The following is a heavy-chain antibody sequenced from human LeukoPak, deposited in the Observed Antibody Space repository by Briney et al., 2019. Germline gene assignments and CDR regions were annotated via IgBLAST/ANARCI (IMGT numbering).Heavy chain of an antibody. J-gene: IGHJ4*02. CDR2: ISSSSSYI. CDR1: GVTFSSYS. CDR3: AKDLRLGYYGSGSYSFDY. Sequence: PGGSLRLSCAASGVTFSSYSMNWVRQAPGKGLEWVSSISSSSSYIYYADSVKGRLTISRDNSKNTLYLQMNSLRAEDTAVYYCAKDLRLGYYGSGSYSFDYWGQGTLVTVSS. D-gene: IGHD3-10*01. V-gene: IGHV3-21*04.